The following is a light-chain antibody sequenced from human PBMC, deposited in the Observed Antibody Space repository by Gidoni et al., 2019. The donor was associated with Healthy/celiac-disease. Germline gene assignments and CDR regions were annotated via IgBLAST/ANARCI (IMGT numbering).Light chain of an antibody. V-gene: IGLV3-1*01. Sequence: SYELTQPPSVSVSPGQTASITCSGDKLGDKYACWYQQKPGQSPVLVIYQDSKRPSGIPERFSGYNSGNTATLTISGTQAMDEADYYCQAWDSSTPVFGTGTKVTAL. CDR2: QDS. J-gene: IGLJ1*01. CDR3: QAWDSSTPV. CDR1: KLGDKY.